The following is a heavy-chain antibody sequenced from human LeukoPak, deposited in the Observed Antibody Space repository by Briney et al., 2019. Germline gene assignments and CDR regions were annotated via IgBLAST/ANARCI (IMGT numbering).Heavy chain of an antibody. CDR1: RFTFNSYG. CDR2: ISYDGTNK. V-gene: IGHV3-30*03. J-gene: IGHJ6*03. Sequence: GGSLRLSCAASRFTFNSYGMHWVRQVPGKGLEWVAIISYDGTNKYYADSVKGRFTISRDSSKNTLYLQMNSLRPEDTAVYYCARAHLSSASTDYMTVWGKGTTVTVSS. D-gene: IGHD6-6*01. CDR3: ARAHLSSASTDYMTV.